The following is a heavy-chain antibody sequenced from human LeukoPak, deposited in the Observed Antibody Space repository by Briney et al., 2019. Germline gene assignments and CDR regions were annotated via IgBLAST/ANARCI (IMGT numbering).Heavy chain of an antibody. V-gene: IGHV3-7*01. CDR2: IKQDGTEK. D-gene: IGHD3-10*01. Sequence: GGSLRLSCAASGFTFSNYWMTWVRQAPGKGLEWVANIKQDGTEKYYGDSVKGRFTISRDNAKNALYLQMDSLRAEDTAVYYCARRGTYFDSWGQGTLVTISS. CDR3: ARRGTYFDS. CDR1: GFTFSNYW. J-gene: IGHJ4*02.